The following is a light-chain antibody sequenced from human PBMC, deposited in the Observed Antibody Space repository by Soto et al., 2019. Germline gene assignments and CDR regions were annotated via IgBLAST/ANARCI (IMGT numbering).Light chain of an antibody. CDR2: EDN. J-gene: IGLJ3*02. V-gene: IGLV6-57*01. CDR1: SGSIASNY. Sequence: NFMLTQPHSVSESPGKTVTISCTRSSGSIASNYVQWYQQRPGSSPTTVIYEDNQRPSGVPDRFSGSIDSSSNSASLTISGLETEDEADYYCQSYDATKQVFGGGTKVTVL. CDR3: QSYDATKQV.